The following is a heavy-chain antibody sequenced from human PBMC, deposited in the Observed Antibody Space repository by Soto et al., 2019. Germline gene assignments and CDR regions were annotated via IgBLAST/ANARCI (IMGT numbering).Heavy chain of an antibody. CDR2: ISSSSSYI. CDR1: GFTFSSYS. V-gene: IGHV3-21*04. Sequence: PGGSLRLSCAASGFTFSSYSMNWVRQAPGKGLEWVSSISSSSSYIYYADSVKGRFTISRDNAKNSLYLQMNSLRVEDTALYYCAKSQSGSFFAAFDLWGQGTMVTVSS. J-gene: IGHJ3*01. D-gene: IGHD1-26*01. CDR3: AKSQSGSFFAAFDL.